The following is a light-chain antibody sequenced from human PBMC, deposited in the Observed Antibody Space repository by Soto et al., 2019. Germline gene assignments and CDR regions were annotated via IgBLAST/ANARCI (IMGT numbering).Light chain of an antibody. CDR1: SSNIGAGHD. V-gene: IGLV1-40*01. Sequence: QSVLTQPPAVSWAPGQRVTISCTVSSSNIGAGHDVHWYQQLPGTAPKFLIYGNSNRPSGVPDRFSGSKSGTSASLAITGLQTEDEADYYCQSYDSSLSGYVFGTGTKVTVL. J-gene: IGLJ1*01. CDR2: GNS. CDR3: QSYDSSLSGYV.